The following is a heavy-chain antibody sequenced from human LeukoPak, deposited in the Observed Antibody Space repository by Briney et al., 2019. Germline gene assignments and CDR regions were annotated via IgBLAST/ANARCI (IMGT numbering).Heavy chain of an antibody. CDR2: IYPGDSDT. CDR3: ATNTMFRGIHAFDI. CDR1: GYNFTSYW. D-gene: IGHD3-10*01. J-gene: IGHJ3*02. V-gene: IGHV5-51*01. Sequence: GESLRISCKGSGYNFTSYWITWVRQMPGKGLEWMGIIYPGDSDTRYSPSFQGQVTISADKSISTAYLQWSSLKASDSAMYYCATNTMFRGIHAFDIWGQGTMVTVSS.